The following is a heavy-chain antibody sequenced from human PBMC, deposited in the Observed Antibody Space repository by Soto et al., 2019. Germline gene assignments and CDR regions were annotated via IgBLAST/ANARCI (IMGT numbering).Heavy chain of an antibody. D-gene: IGHD3-22*01. V-gene: IGHV3-48*03. Sequence: PGGSLRLSCAASGFTFSSYEMNWVRQAPGKGLEWVSYISSSGSTIYYADSVKGRFTISRDNAKNSLYLQMNSLRAEDTAVYYCARDPVNYYDSSGPIWGQGTVVTVSS. CDR2: ISSSGSTI. CDR3: ARDPVNYYDSSGPI. CDR1: GFTFSSYE. J-gene: IGHJ3*02.